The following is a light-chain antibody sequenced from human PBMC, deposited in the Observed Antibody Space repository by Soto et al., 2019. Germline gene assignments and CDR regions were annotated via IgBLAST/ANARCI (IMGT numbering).Light chain of an antibody. V-gene: IGKV1D-12*01. J-gene: IGKJ4*01. CDR1: QGFGTW. CDR2: SAS. Sequence: DIQMTQSPSFVSASVGDRVTITCRASQGFGTWLAWYQQKSGKAPKLLIYSASRLQSGVPSRFSGSGSGTDFTLTISSLQPEDSATYYCQQANSFPVTFGGGTKVELK. CDR3: QQANSFPVT.